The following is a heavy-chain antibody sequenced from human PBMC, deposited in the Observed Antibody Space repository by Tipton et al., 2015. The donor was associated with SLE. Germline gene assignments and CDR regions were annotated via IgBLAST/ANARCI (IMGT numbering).Heavy chain of an antibody. CDR2: ISVYNGNT. D-gene: IGHD1-26*01. V-gene: IGHV1-18*01. CDR3: AKDDSGNYYSDY. J-gene: IGHJ4*02. CDR1: GYTFTTYG. Sequence: QLVQSGAEVKKPGASVKVSCKASGYTFTTYGISWVRQAPGQGLEWMGWISVYNGNTNYPQKLQGRVTMTTDTSTSTAYMELRSLRSDDTAVYYCAKDDSGNYYSDYWGQGTLVTVSS.